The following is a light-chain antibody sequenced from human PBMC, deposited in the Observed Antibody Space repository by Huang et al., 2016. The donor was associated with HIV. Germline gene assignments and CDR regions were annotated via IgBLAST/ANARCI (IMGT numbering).Light chain of an antibody. CDR3: MQGRHWPLT. CDR1: QSLIYTDGDTY. Sequence: DVVMTQFPLSLPVTLGQPASISCNSSQSLIYTDGDTYLNWFHQRPGQSPRRLIYKVSNRDSGVPDRFSGSGSGNDCTLKIRRVEAEDVGVYYCMQGRHWPLTFGGGTKVEIK. CDR2: KVS. V-gene: IGKV2-30*01. J-gene: IGKJ4*01.